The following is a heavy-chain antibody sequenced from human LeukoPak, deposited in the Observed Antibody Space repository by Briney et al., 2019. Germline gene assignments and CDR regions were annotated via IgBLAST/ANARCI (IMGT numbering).Heavy chain of an antibody. CDR1: GYSFTSYW. CDR2: IYPGDSDT. J-gene: IGHJ4*02. D-gene: IGHD2-2*01. Sequence: GESLKVSCKGSGYSFTSYWIGWVRQMPGKGLEWMGIIYPGDSDTRYSPSFQGQGTISADKSISTAYLQWSSLKASDTAMYYCARHLVPAANLAPAEIAAAGFDYWGQGTLVTVSS. CDR3: ARHLVPAANLAPAEIAAAGFDY. V-gene: IGHV5-51*01.